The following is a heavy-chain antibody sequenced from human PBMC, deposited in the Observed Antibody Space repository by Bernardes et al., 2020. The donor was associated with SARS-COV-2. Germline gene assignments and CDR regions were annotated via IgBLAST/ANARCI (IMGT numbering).Heavy chain of an antibody. CDR3: ARDYMTGAFDI. Sequence: GGSLRLSCAASGFTFSSYGMHWVRQAPGKGLEWVAVIWYDGSNKYYADSVKGRFTISRDNSKNTLYLQMNSLRAEDTAVYYCARDYMTGAFDIWGQGTMVTVSS. J-gene: IGHJ3*02. CDR2: IWYDGSNK. V-gene: IGHV3-33*08. CDR1: GFTFSSYG. D-gene: IGHD3-9*01.